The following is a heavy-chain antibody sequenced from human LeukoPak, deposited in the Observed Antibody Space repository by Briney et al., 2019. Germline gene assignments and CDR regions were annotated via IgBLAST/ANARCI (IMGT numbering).Heavy chain of an antibody. CDR1: GGSISGYY. J-gene: IGHJ3*02. CDR3: ARDWGSGGSCYGCAFDI. D-gene: IGHD2-15*01. V-gene: IGHV4-59*01. CDR2: IYYSGSA. Sequence: SETLSLTCTVSGGSISGYYWTWIRQPPGKGLEWIGYIYYSGSAYYNPSLKSRVAMSVDTSKNQFSLKLSSVSTADTAVYYCARDWGSGGSCYGCAFDIWGQGTMVTVSS.